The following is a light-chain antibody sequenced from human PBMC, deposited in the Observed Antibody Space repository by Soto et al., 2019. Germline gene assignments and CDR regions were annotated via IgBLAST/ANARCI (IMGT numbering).Light chain of an antibody. CDR1: QSISSY. V-gene: IGKV1-39*01. CDR3: QQYSNLIT. CDR2: AAS. J-gene: IGKJ5*01. Sequence: DIQMTQSPSSLSTSVGDRVTITCRASQSISSYLNWYQQKPGKAPKLLIYAASSLQSGVQSRFIGSGSGTYFSFTISSMQPEDFATYYCQQYSNLITFGQGTRLEIK.